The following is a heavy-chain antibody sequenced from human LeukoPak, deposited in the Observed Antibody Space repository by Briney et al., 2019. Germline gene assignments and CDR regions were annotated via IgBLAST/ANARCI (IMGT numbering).Heavy chain of an antibody. CDR3: GASRQYVGAFDI. D-gene: IGHD3-16*01. CDR2: ISSSSTII. CDR1: GFTFSSYE. Sequence: GGSLRLSCAASGFTFSSYELYWVRQAPGKGLEWIPYISSSSTIIKYADSVRGRFTISRDDARESLYLQMSSLRADDTAIYYCGASRQYVGAFDIWGQETLVTVSS. J-gene: IGHJ3*02. V-gene: IGHV3-48*03.